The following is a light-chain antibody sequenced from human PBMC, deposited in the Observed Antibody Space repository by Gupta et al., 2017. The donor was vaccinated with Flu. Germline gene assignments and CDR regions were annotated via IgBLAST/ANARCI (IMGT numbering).Light chain of an antibody. CDR2: SNN. CDR3: AAYDDNRNGLV. CDR1: TSNIGVNF. V-gene: IGLV1-47*01. Sequence: RVTISCSGTTSNIGVNFVYWYQRLPSPAPNLLIYSNNKRRSGVPDRFSGSTSGTSASVAISGLRAEDEADYFCAAYDDNRNGLVFGGGTKLSVL. J-gene: IGLJ2*01.